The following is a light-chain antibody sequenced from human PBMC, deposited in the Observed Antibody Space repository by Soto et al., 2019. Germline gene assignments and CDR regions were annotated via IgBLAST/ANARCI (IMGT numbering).Light chain of an antibody. J-gene: IGKJ1*01. CDR1: QGIINY. V-gene: IGKV1-9*01. CDR3: QQYNNYFWA. CDR2: GAS. Sequence: IQLTQSPSSLSASVGDRVTITCRASQGIINYLAWYQQKPGKAPKLLIYGASTLQSGVPSRFGGSGSGTDFTLTVSSLQPDDLGTYYCQQYNNYFWAFGQGTRVEIK.